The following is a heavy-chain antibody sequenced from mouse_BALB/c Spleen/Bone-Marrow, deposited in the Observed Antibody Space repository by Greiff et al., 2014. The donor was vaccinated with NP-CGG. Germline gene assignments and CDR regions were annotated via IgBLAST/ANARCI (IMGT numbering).Heavy chain of an antibody. D-gene: IGHD2-10*02. CDR3: ARKKYGNYAMDY. J-gene: IGHJ4*01. CDR2: IWSDGSA. V-gene: IGHV2-6*02. CDR1: GFSLTSYD. Sequence: VQLVESGPGLVAPSQSLSITCTVSGFSLTSYDVHWVRQPPGKGLEWLGVIWSDGSATYNSVLKSILSISKDNSKSQVFFKINSLQTDYTAMYYCARKKYGNYAMDYWGQGASVTVSS.